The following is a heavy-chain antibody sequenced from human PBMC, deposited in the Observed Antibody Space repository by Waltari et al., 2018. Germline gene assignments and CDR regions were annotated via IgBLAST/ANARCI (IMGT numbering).Heavy chain of an antibody. V-gene: IGHV1-69-2*01. J-gene: IGHJ3*01. CDR3: VTALGDRSSASRPFDV. D-gene: IGHD3-10*01. CDR1: GYGFPDYY. Sequence: EVPLLQSGTELKKPGCNVQISCQVSGYGFPDYYILCVQQAHGKGPQWMVFVDPEDGETIYAERVQGRVTITADTSTETAFMELSSLTSDDTAVYYCVTALGDRSSASRPFDVWGLGTLITVSS. CDR2: VDPEDGET.